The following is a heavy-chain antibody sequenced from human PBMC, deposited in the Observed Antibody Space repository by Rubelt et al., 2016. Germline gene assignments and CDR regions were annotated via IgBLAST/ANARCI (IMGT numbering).Heavy chain of an antibody. CDR2: INRGGGT. Sequence: QVQLQQWGAGLLKPSETLSLTCAVYGGSFSGYYWNWIRQRPGEGLEWIGEINRGGGTSYNPSLKSRVTISVDMSKNQVSLKLSSVTAADTAVYYCATLPKSTVTTSDWGQGTLSPSPQ. CDR1: GGSFSGYY. CDR3: ATLPKSTVTTSD. V-gene: IGHV4-34*01. D-gene: IGHD4-17*01. J-gene: IGHJ4*02.